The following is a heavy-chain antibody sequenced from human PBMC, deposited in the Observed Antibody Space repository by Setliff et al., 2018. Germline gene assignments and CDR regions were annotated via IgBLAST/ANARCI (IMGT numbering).Heavy chain of an antibody. J-gene: IGHJ5*02. CDR1: GGSISSYY. CDR3: ARGAGWFDP. V-gene: IGHV4-4*08. Sequence: ASETLSLTCTVSGGSISSYYWSWIRQPPGKGLEWIGYIHISGSTNYNPSLKSRVTISVDTSKNQFSLKLSSVTAADTAVYYCARGAGWFDPWGQGTLVTVSS. CDR2: IHISGST.